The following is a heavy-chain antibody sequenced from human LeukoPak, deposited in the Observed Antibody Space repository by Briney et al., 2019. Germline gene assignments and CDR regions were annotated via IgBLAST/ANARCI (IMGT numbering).Heavy chain of an antibody. D-gene: IGHD3-10*01. J-gene: IGHJ6*03. CDR1: GGSISSYY. CDR2: IYTSGST. Sequence: SETMSLTCTVSGGSISSYYWSWIRQPAGKGLEWIGRIYTSGSTNYNPSLKSRVTMSVDTSKNQFSLKLSSVTAADTAVYYCARDERVTYYYGSGNYYYYYYMDVWGKGTTVTISS. V-gene: IGHV4-4*07. CDR3: ARDERVTYYYGSGNYYYYYYMDV.